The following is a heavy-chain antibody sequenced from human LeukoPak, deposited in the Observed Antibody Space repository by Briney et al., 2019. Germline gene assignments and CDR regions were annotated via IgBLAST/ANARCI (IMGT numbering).Heavy chain of an antibody. CDR1: GFTFSSYA. Sequence: GGSLRLSCAASGFTFSSYAMYWVRQAPGKGLEWVSGIVGSGGSTYYADSVKGRFTISRDNSKNTVYVQMNSLRAEDTAVYYCAKTNGYYSDWGQGTLVTVSS. CDR3: AKTNGYYSD. J-gene: IGHJ4*02. D-gene: IGHD3-22*01. V-gene: IGHV3-23*01. CDR2: IVGSGGST.